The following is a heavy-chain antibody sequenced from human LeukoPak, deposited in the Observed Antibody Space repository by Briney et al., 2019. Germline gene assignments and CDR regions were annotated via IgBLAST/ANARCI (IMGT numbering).Heavy chain of an antibody. D-gene: IGHD3-22*01. Sequence: GGSLRLSCAASGFTFSSYWMRWVRQAPGEGLGWVSLINSDGSSTNYADSLKGRFPISRDNAKSTLYLQKNSLRAEDTAVYYCARLTGITIIVGGFDWGQGTIVTVSS. CDR1: GFTFSSYW. CDR2: INSDGSST. J-gene: IGHJ3*01. CDR3: ARLTGITIIVGGFD. V-gene: IGHV3-74*01.